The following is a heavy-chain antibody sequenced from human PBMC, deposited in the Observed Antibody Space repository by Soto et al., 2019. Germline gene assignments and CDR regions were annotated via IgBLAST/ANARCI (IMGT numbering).Heavy chain of an antibody. J-gene: IGHJ6*02. Sequence: QVTLKESGPVLVKPTETLTLTCTVSGFSLSNARVGVSWIRQPPGKALEWLAHIFSNDEKSYNTSLKSRLTSPKDTSKSQVVLTMTNMDPVDTATYYCARRYSSGWYYYGMDVWGQGTTVTVSS. CDR1: GFSLSNARVG. D-gene: IGHD6-19*01. V-gene: IGHV2-26*01. CDR3: ARRYSSGWYYYGMDV. CDR2: IFSNDEK.